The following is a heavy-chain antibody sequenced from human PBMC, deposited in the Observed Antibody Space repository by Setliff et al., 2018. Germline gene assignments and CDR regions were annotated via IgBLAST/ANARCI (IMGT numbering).Heavy chain of an antibody. CDR1: GFTFSTHS. J-gene: IGHJ4*02. V-gene: IGHV3-23*01. D-gene: IGHD2-15*01. CDR2: ISGDSASI. Sequence: GSLRLSCAASGFTFSTHSMSWVRQAPGKGLEWVSAISGDSASIYYGDSVKGRFTISRDNSKNALYLQMNSLRPEDTAVYYCARTCSGSGCYAGLESWGQGTPVTVSS. CDR3: ARTCSGSGCYAGLES.